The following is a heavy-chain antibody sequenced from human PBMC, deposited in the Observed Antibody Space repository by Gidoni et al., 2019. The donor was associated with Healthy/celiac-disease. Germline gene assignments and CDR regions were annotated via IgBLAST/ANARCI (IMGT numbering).Heavy chain of an antibody. CDR1: GFTFSSYG. D-gene: IGHD2-2*01. CDR2: ISYDGSNK. CDR3: AKDREEGYVPYDAFDI. J-gene: IGHJ3*02. Sequence: QVQLVASGGGVVQPGRSLRLSCAASGFTFSSYGMHWVRQAPGKWLEWVAVISYDGSNKYYADSVKGRFTISRDNSKNTLYLQMNSLRAEDTAVYYCAKDREEGYVPYDAFDIWGQGTMVTVSS. V-gene: IGHV3-30*18.